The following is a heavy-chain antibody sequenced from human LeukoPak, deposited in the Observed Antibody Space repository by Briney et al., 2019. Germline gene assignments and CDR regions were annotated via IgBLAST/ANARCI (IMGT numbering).Heavy chain of an antibody. CDR3: AIGDYRIDY. CDR1: GFTFSSYA. J-gene: IGHJ4*02. CDR2: ISGSGGST. Sequence: GGSLGLSCAASGFTFSSYALSWVRQAPGKGLEWVSAISGSGGSTYYADSVKGRFTISRDNSKNTLYLQMNSLRAEDTAVYYCAIGDYRIDYWGQGTLVTVSS. D-gene: IGHD4-11*01. V-gene: IGHV3-23*01.